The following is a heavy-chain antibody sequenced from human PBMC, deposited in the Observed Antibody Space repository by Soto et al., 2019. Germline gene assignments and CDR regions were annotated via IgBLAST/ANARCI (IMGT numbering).Heavy chain of an antibody. V-gene: IGHV3-21*01. J-gene: IGHJ6*02. Sequence: SLRLSCAASGFTFSSYSMNWVRQAPGKGLEWVSSISSSSSYIYYADSVKGRFTISRDNAKNSLYLQMNSLRAEDTAVYYCARERTYYYDSSGYPGRSYYYYGMDVWGQGTTVTVSS. D-gene: IGHD3-22*01. CDR2: ISSSSSYI. CDR3: ARERTYYYDSSGYPGRSYYYYGMDV. CDR1: GFTFSSYS.